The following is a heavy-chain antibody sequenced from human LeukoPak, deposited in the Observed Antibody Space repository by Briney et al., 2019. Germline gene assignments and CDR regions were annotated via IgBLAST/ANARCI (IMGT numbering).Heavy chain of an antibody. V-gene: IGHV4-30-2*01. J-gene: IGHJ4*02. CDR1: GGSISSGDFY. CDR3: ARESGIRYFDY. CDR2: IYHSGST. D-gene: IGHD3-9*01. Sequence: SQTLSLTCTVSGGSISSGDFYWSWIRQPPGKGLEWIGYIYHSGSTYYNPSLKSRVTISVDRSKNQFSLKLSSVTAADTAVYYCARESGIRYFDYWGQGTLVTVSS.